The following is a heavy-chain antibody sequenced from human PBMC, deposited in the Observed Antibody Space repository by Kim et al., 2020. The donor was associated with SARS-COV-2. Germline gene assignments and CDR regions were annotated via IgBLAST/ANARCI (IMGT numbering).Heavy chain of an antibody. Sequence: TNYNPSLESRVTISLDKSKNQFSLRLSSVTAADTAVYYCARRAYGSGSNDYWGQGTLVTVSS. J-gene: IGHJ4*02. CDR2: T. V-gene: IGHV4-61*05. CDR3: ARRAYGSGSNDY. D-gene: IGHD3-10*01.